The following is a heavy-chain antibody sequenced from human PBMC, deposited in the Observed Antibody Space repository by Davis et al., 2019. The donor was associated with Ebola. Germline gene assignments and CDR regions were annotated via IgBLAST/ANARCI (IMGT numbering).Heavy chain of an antibody. V-gene: IGHV4-59*08. CDR3: ARREWSFDM. J-gene: IGHJ3*02. Sequence: PSETLSLTCTVSGGSISNYHWSWIRQPPGKGLEWIGYIYDTGSTSGSTNYNPSLKSRVTISLDTSKNQFSLNLTSVTAADTAVYYCARREWSFDMWGQGTMVTVSS. CDR2: IYDTGSTSGST. D-gene: IGHD2-8*01. CDR1: GGSISNYH.